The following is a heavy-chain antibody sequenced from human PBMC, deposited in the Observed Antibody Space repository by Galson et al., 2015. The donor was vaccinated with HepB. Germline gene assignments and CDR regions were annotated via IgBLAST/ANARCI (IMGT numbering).Heavy chain of an antibody. J-gene: IGHJ3*02. V-gene: IGHV3-30*01. CDR3: ASLDYDILTGTDAFDI. CDR1: GFTFSSYA. Sequence: SLRLSCAASGFTFSSYAMHWVAVISYDGSNKYYADSVKGRFTISRDNSKKTVYLQMNSLRPDDTAMYYCASLDYDILTGTDAFDIWGQGTMVTVSS. CDR2: ISYDGSNK. D-gene: IGHD3-9*01.